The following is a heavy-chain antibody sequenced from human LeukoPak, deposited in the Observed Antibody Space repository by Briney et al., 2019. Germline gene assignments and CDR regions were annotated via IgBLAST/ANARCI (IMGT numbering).Heavy chain of an antibody. D-gene: IGHD3-16*02. V-gene: IGHV1-18*01. Sequence: ASVKVSCNASGYTFTSYGISWVRQAPGQGLEWMGWISAYNGNTNYAQKLQGRVTMTTDTSTSTAYMELRSLRSDDTAVYYCARDPAYYDYVWGSYRYTLYFDYWGQGTLVTVSS. CDR3: ARDPAYYDYVWGSYRYTLYFDY. CDR1: GYTFTSYG. J-gene: IGHJ4*02. CDR2: ISAYNGNT.